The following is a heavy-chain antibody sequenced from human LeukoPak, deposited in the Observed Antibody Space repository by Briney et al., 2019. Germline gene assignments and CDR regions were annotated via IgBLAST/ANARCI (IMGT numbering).Heavy chain of an antibody. J-gene: IGHJ4*02. D-gene: IGHD3-22*01. CDR3: ARQYYDSTGYYYFDY. CDR2: MYYSGST. Sequence: PSETLSLTCTVSGDSITGSSYSWGWLRQPPGKGLEWFVSMYYSGSTYSNPSLKSRVTISADTSKNQFSLKLKSVTAADTAVYYCARQYYDSTGYYYFDYWGQGTLVTVSS. CDR1: GDSITGSSYS. V-gene: IGHV4-39*01.